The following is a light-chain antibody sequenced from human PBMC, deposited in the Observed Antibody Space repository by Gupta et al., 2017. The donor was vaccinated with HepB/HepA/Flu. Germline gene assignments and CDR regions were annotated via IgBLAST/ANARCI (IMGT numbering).Light chain of an antibody. CDR1: QKISND. V-gene: IGKV1-17*02. Sequence: DIQMTQSPSSLSASVGDRVTITCRASQKISNDLNWYHQRPGEAPRCLISGASTVETGTPSRFSGNGSGTDFTLTISNMQPEEFGVYFCRQSDSLPSAFGEGTKVEIK. J-gene: IGKJ4*02. CDR2: GAS. CDR3: RQSDSLPSA.